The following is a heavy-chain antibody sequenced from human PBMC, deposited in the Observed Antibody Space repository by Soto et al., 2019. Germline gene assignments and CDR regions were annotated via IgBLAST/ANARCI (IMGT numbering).Heavy chain of an antibody. D-gene: IGHD3-22*01. Sequence: PGGSLRLSCAASGFTFSSYAMSWVRQAPGKGLEWVSAISGSGGSTYYADSVKGRFTISRDNSKNTLYLQMNSLRAEDTAVYYCARMNYYDTSGYPFDYWGQGMMVTVSS. CDR1: GFTFSSYA. CDR3: ARMNYYDTSGYPFDY. J-gene: IGHJ4*02. CDR2: ISGSGGST. V-gene: IGHV3-23*01.